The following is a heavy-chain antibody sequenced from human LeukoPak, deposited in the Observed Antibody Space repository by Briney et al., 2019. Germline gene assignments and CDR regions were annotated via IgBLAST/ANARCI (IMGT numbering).Heavy chain of an antibody. V-gene: IGHV4-34*01. CDR3: ARVRYSGSYDGPPNCFDY. D-gene: IGHD1-26*01. CDR2: INHSGST. J-gene: IGHJ4*02. CDR1: GGSFSGYY. Sequence: SETLSLTCAVYGGSFSGYYWSWIRQPPGKGLEWIGEINHSGSTNYNPSLKSRVTISVDTSKNQFSLKLSSATAADTAVYYCARVRYSGSYDGPPNCFDYWGQGTLVTVSS.